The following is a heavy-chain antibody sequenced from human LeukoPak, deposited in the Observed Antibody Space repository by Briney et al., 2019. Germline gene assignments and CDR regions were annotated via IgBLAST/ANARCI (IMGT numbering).Heavy chain of an antibody. CDR2: ISAYNGNT. V-gene: IGHV1-18*01. CDR1: GGTFSSYA. D-gene: IGHD3-10*01. Sequence: ASVKVSCKASGGTFSSYAISWVRQAPGQGLEWMGRISAYNGNTNYAQKLQGRVTMTTDTSTSTAYMELSRLRSDDTAVYYCAFHYYGSGSYYNHWGQGTLVTVSS. CDR3: AFHYYGSGSYYNH. J-gene: IGHJ4*02.